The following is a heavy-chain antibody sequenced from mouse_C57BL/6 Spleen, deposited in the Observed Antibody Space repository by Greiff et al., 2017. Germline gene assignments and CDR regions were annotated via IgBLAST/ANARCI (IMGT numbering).Heavy chain of an antibody. D-gene: IGHD1-1*01. V-gene: IGHV1-54*01. CDR1: GYAFTNYL. J-gene: IGHJ2*01. CDR2: INPGSGGT. CDR3: ARSDYYGSRGYFDY. Sequence: VQLQQSGAELVRPGTSVKVSCKASGYAFTNYLIEWVKQRPGQGLEWIGVINPGSGGTNYNEKFKGKATLTADKSSSTAYMQLSSLTSEDAAVYCWARSDYYGSRGYFDYWGQGTTLTVSS.